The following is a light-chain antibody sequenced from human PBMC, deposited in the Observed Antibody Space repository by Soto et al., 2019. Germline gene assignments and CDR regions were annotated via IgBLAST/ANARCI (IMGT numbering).Light chain of an antibody. CDR3: CSYAGSYTLYV. CDR1: SSDGGGYNY. Sequence: QSVLTQPRSVSGSPGQSVTISCTGTSSDGGGYNYVSWYQLHPGKAPKLMIYDVSKRPSGVPDRFSGSKSGNTASLTISGLQAEDEADYYCCSYAGSYTLYVFGTGTKVTV. CDR2: DVS. J-gene: IGLJ1*01. V-gene: IGLV2-11*01.